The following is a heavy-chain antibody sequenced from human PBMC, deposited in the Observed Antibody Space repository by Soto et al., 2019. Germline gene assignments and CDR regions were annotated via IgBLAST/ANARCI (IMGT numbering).Heavy chain of an antibody. CDR2: ISWNSGSI. J-gene: IGHJ3*02. V-gene: IGHV3-9*01. CDR1: GFTFDDYA. CDR3: ARMSVDAFDI. Sequence: EVQLVESGGGLVQPGRSLRLSCAASGFTFDDYAMHWVRQAPGKGLEWVSGISWNSGSIGYADSVKGRFTISRDNAKNSLYMQMNSLRAEDTALYYCARMSVDAFDIWGQGTMVTVSS.